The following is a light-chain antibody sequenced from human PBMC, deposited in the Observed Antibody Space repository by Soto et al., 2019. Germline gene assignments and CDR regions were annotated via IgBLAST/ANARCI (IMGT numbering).Light chain of an antibody. CDR2: DVN. Sequence: QSALTQPRSVSGSPRQSVTVSCTGTSSDVGGHNHVSWYQQHPGKVPKLMISDVNKRPSGVPDRFSGSKSGNTASLTISGLQAEDEADYYCCSFAGRIFVFGTGTKLTVL. CDR3: CSFAGRIFV. CDR1: SSDVGGHNH. V-gene: IGLV2-11*01. J-gene: IGLJ1*01.